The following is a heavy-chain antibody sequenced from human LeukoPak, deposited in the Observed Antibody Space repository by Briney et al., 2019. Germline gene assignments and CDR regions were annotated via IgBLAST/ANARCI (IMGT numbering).Heavy chain of an antibody. J-gene: IGHJ6*02. CDR3: ARDLFLRSYYYYGMDV. Sequence: GASVKVSCKASGYTFTSYGISWVRQAPGQGLEWMGWISAYNGNTNYAQKLQGRVTMTTDTSTSTAYTELRSLRSDDTAVYYCARDLFLRSYYYYGMDVWGQGTTVTVSS. CDR2: ISAYNGNT. CDR1: GYTFTSYG. V-gene: IGHV1-18*01. D-gene: IGHD4-17*01.